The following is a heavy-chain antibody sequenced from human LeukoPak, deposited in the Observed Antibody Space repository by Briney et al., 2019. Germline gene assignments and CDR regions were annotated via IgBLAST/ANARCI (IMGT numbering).Heavy chain of an antibody. CDR2: IYYSGST. CDR1: GGSISPYY. CDR3: ARGGNWNYEN. V-gene: IGHV4-59*01. D-gene: IGHD1-7*01. Sequence: PSETLSLTCTVSGGSISPYYWSWIRQPPRKGLEWIGYIYYSGSTNYNPSLKSRVTISVDTSKNQFSMKVSSVTAADTAVYYCARGGNWNYENWGQGTLVTVSS. J-gene: IGHJ4*02.